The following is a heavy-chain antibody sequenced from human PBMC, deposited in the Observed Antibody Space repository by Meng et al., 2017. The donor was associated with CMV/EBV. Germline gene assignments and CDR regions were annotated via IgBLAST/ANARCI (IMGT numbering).Heavy chain of an antibody. V-gene: IGHV4-34*01. CDR3: ANAKTMDY. D-gene: IGHD1-14*01. Sequence: QIPSLPRAVYGGSFSGYYWSWIRQPPGKGLEWIGEINHSGCTNYNPSLKSRVTISVDTSKNQFSLKLSSVTAADTAVYYCANAKTMDYWGQGTLVTVSS. CDR1: GGSFSGYY. CDR2: INHSGCT. J-gene: IGHJ4*02.